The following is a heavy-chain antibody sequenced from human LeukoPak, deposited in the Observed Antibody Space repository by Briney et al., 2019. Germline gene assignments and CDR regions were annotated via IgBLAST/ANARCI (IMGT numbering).Heavy chain of an antibody. D-gene: IGHD2-2*01. J-gene: IGHJ3*01. V-gene: IGHV3-7*01. CDR1: GFTFSDYW. CDR3: AKNHEHGRYAGFDF. CDR2: IRQDGNEG. Sequence: GGSLRLSCAASGFTFSDYWMTWVRQAPGKGLEWVANIRQDGNEGYYVDSVKGRFAVSRDNARSSLYLQMNSLRAEDTAVYYCAKNHEHGRYAGFDFWAEGALVAVSS.